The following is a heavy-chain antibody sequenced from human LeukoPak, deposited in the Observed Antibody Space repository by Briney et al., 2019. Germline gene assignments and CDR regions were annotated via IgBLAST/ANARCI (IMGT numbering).Heavy chain of an antibody. D-gene: IGHD1-14*01. V-gene: IGHV4-59*01. CDR1: DGSISPYH. CDR3: ARVVSWFSISRTTTHFDY. Sequence: KPSETLSLTCTVSDGSISPYHWSWIRQPPGKGLEYIGYIYYTGSTNFNPSLKSRVSMSVDTSKNQFSLKVRSVTPADPAVYFCARVVSWFSISRTTTHFDYWGQGTLVTVSS. CDR2: IYYTGST. J-gene: IGHJ4*02.